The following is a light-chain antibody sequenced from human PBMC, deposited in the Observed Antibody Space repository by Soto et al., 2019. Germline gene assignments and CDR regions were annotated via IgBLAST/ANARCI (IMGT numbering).Light chain of an antibody. V-gene: IGKV1-27*01. CDR3: QKYDTVPQT. Sequence: DIQMTKSPPSLSPSVGDTVSSICRAIQGIIDYLAWYQQRPGKAPRLLIYAASTLHTGVPSRFSGSGAGTDFTLKISSLQPEDVGTYYCQKYDTVPQTFGPGTRVEIK. CDR2: AAS. CDR1: QGIIDY. J-gene: IGKJ1*01.